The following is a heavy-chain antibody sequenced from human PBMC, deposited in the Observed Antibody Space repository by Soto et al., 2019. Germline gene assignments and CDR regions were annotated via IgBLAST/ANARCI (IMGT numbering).Heavy chain of an antibody. V-gene: IGHV4-61*01. CDR2: IYYSGST. CDR1: GGSVSSGSYY. D-gene: IGHD5-18*01. Sequence: QVQLQESGPGLVKPSETLSLTCTVSGGSVSSGSYYWSWIRQPPGKGLEWIGYIYYSGSTNYNPSLKSRVTISVDTSKNQFSLKLSSVNAADTAVYYCARERPGAAMVTGYGMDVWGQGTTVTVSS. CDR3: ARERPGAAMVTGYGMDV. J-gene: IGHJ6*02.